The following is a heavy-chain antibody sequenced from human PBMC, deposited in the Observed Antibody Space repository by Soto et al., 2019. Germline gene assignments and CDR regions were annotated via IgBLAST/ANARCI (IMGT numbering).Heavy chain of an antibody. V-gene: IGHV1-69*13. D-gene: IGHD3-3*01. CDR3: ARNRDDFWSGYYSSSMYYYYYGMDV. J-gene: IGHJ6*02. CDR1: GGTFSSYA. CDR2: IIPIFGTA. Sequence: SVQVSCKASGGTFSSYAISWVRQAPGQGLECMGGIIPIFGTANYAQKFQGRVTITADESTSTAYVELSILRSEDTAVYYCARNRDDFWSGYYSSSMYYYYYGMDVWGQGTTVTVSS.